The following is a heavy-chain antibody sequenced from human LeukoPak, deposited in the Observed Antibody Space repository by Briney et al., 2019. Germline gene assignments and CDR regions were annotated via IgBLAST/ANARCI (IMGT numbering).Heavy chain of an antibody. CDR2: MHYSGST. CDR3: ARTTEGGYSYGYFYYYYMDV. CDR1: GGSISSYY. D-gene: IGHD5-18*01. V-gene: IGHV4-59*01. J-gene: IGHJ6*03. Sequence: SETLSLTCTVSGGSISSYYWSWIRQSPGKGLEWIGHMHYSGSTNYNFSLESRVTMSMDTSKRQISLKLSSVTAADTAVYYCARTTEGGYSYGYFYYYYMDVWGKGTTVTISS.